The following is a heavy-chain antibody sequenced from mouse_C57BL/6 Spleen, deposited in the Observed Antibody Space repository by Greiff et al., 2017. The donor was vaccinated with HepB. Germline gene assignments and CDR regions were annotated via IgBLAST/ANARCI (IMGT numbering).Heavy chain of an antibody. J-gene: IGHJ3*01. V-gene: IGHV3-6*01. CDR3: ARRGWAFAY. Sequence: EVQLVESGPGLVKPSQSLSLTCSVTGYSITSGYYWNWIRQFPGNKLEWMGYISYDGSNNYNPSLKNRISITRDTSKNQFFLKLNSVTTEDTATYYCARRGWAFAYWGQGTLVTVSA. CDR1: GYSITSGYY. CDR2: ISYDGSN. D-gene: IGHD3-3*01.